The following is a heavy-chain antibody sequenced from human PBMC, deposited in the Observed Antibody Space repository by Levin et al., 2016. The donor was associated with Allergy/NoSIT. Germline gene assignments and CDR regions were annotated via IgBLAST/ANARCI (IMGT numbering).Heavy chain of an antibody. Sequence: GESLKISCAASGFTFSSYSMNWVRQAPGKGLEWVSSISSSSSYIYYADSVKGRFTISRDNAKNSLYLQMNSLRAEDTAVYYCARDPLGCSGGSCYSGYFQHWGQGTLVTVSS. CDR3: ARDPLGCSGGSCYSGYFQH. V-gene: IGHV3-21*01. CDR2: ISSSSSYI. CDR1: GFTFSSYS. J-gene: IGHJ1*01. D-gene: IGHD2-15*01.